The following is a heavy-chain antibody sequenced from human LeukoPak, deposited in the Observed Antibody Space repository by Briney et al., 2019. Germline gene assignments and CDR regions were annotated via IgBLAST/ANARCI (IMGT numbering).Heavy chain of an antibody. V-gene: IGHV3-48*01. D-gene: IGHD3-10*01. CDR1: GFISSTYN. J-gene: IGHJ4*02. CDR2: ISSSSSTI. CDR3: ARDYYYGSGSYDH. Sequence: GGSLRLSCAASGFISSTYNMNWVRQAPGKGQEWVSYISSSSSTIDYADSVKGRFTISRDNAKNSLYLQMDSLRADDTAVYYCARDYYYGSGSYDHWGQGTLVTVSS.